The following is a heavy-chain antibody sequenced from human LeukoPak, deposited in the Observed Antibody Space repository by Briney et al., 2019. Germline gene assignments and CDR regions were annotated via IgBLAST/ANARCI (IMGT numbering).Heavy chain of an antibody. D-gene: IGHD6-19*01. CDR3: ARDGSIAVAGS. Sequence: GGSLRLSCAASGFTFSSYSMNWVRQAPGKGLEWVSSISSSSSYIYYADSVKGRLTISRDNAKNSLYLQMNSLRAEDTAVYYCARDGSIAVAGSWGQGTLVTVSS. CDR2: ISSSSSYI. V-gene: IGHV3-21*01. J-gene: IGHJ4*02. CDR1: GFTFSSYS.